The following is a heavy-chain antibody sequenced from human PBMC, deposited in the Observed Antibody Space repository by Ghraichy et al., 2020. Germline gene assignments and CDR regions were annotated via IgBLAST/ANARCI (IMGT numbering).Heavy chain of an antibody. D-gene: IGHD6-13*01. CDR3: ARDFSWYGGLRFDP. CDR2: ISSSSSYI. V-gene: IGHV3-21*01. CDR1: GFTFSSYS. J-gene: IGHJ5*02. Sequence: GGSLRLSCAASGFTFSSYSMNWVRQAPGKGLEWVSSISSSSSYIYYADSVKGRFTISRDNAKNSLYLQMNSLRAEDTAVYYCARDFSWYGGLRFDPWGQGTLVTVSS.